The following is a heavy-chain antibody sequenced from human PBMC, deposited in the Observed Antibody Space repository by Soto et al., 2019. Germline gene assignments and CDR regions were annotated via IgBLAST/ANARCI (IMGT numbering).Heavy chain of an antibody. CDR1: GGSISSSSYY. D-gene: IGHD3-9*01. J-gene: IGHJ4*02. CDR2: IYYSGST. CDR3: ARQGGHYDILTGYHLDY. V-gene: IGHV4-39*01. Sequence: LSLTCTVSGGSISSSSYYWGWIRQPPGKGLEWIGSIYYSGSTYYNPSLKSRVTISVDTSKNQFSLKLSSVTAADTAVYYCARQGGHYDILTGYHLDYWGQGTLVTVSS.